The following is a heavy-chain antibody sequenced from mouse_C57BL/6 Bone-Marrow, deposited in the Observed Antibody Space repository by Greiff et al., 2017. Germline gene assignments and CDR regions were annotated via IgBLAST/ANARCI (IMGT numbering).Heavy chain of an antibody. J-gene: IGHJ1*03. CDR3: ARKGYYGSSVNWYFDD. V-gene: IGHV1-61*01. CDR1: GYTFTSYW. D-gene: IGHD1-1*01. CDR2: IYPSDSET. Sequence: VQLQQSGAELVRPGSSVKLSCKASGYTFTSYWMDWVKQRPGQGLEWIGNIYPSDSETHYNQKFKDKATLTVDKSSSTAYMQLSSLTSEDSAVYYCARKGYYGSSVNWYFDDWGTGTTLTVSS.